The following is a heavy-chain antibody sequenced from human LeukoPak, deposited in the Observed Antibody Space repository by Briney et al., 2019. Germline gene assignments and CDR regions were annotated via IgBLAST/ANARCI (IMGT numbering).Heavy chain of an antibody. Sequence: SLRLSCAASGFTFDDYAMYWVRQSPGKGLEWVSGISWSSGSTGYADSVRGRFTISRDNAKKSLYLQMNSLRDEDTALYYCAKDQATFGIYDYGMDVWGQGTKVTVSS. CDR2: ISWSSGST. J-gene: IGHJ6*02. CDR1: GFTFDDYA. CDR3: AKDQATFGIYDYGMDV. V-gene: IGHV3-9*01. D-gene: IGHD3-3*01.